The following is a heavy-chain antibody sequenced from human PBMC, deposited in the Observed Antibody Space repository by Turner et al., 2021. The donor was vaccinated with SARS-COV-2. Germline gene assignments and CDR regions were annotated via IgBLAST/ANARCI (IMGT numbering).Heavy chain of an antibody. V-gene: IGHV3-7*03. CDR1: GFTFGSYW. D-gene: IGHD3-3*01. Sequence: EVQLVESGGGLVQPGGSLRLSCAASGFTFGSYWMSWVRQAPGKGLEWVANINQDGSEKYYVDSVKGRFTIARDNAKNSLYLQMNSLRAEDTAVYYCARDRPQYYDFWSGYWWFDPWGQGTLVTVSS. CDR3: ARDRPQYYDFWSGYWWFDP. J-gene: IGHJ5*02. CDR2: INQDGSEK.